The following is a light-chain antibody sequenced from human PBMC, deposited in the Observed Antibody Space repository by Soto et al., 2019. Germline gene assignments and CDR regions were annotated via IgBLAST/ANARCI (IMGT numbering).Light chain of an antibody. CDR1: SSDVGDYNY. CDR2: EVN. Sequence: QSALTQPPSASGSPGQSVTISCTGTSSDVGDYNYVSWYQQHPGKAPKLIIYEVNKRPSGVPDRFSGSKSGNTASLTVSGLQAEDEADYYCSSYAGSNTYVFGSGTKVTVL. J-gene: IGLJ1*01. V-gene: IGLV2-8*01. CDR3: SSYAGSNTYV.